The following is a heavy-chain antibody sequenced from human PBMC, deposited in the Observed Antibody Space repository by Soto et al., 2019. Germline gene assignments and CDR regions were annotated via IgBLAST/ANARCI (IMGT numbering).Heavy chain of an antibody. V-gene: IGHV5-51*01. CDR3: ARLSDCISTSCYQDY. Sequence: GESLKISCNGSGYSFTSYLIGWVRQMPGKGLEWMGIIYPGDSDTRYSPSFQGQVTISADKSISTAYLQWSSLKASDTAMYYCARLSDCISTSCYQDYWGQGTLVTVSS. D-gene: IGHD2-2*01. J-gene: IGHJ4*02. CDR2: IYPGDSDT. CDR1: GYSFTSYL.